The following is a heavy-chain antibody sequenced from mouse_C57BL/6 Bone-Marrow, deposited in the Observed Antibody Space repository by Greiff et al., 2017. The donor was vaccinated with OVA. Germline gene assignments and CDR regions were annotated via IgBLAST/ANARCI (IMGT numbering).Heavy chain of an antibody. CDR1: GYTFTSYY. Sequence: QVQLQQPGAELVKPGASVKLSCKASGYTFTSYYMYWVKQRPGQGLEWIGGINPSNGGTNFNEKFKSKATLTVDKSSSTAYMQLSSLTSEDSAVYDCTRSGYGGFAYWGQGTLVTGSA. CDR3: TRSGYGGFAY. J-gene: IGHJ3*01. V-gene: IGHV1S81*02. D-gene: IGHD1-1*02. CDR2: INPSNGGT.